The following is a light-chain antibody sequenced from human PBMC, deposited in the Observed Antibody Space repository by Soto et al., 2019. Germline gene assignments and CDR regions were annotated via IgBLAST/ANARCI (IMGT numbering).Light chain of an antibody. CDR1: QSIRNW. CDR2: DAS. CDR3: QEYNSYTWT. V-gene: IGKV1-5*01. J-gene: IGKJ1*01. Sequence: DIQMTHYPSSLSPSVGDRVTITCRASQSIRNWLAWYQQQPGKVPKLLIFDASTLQSGVPSRFSGSGSGTDFTLTISSLQPDDFATYYCQEYNSYTWTFGQGTKVDIK.